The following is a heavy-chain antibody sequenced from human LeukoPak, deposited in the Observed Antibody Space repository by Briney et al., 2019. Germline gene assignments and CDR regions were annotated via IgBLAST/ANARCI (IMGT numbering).Heavy chain of an antibody. J-gene: IGHJ6*03. Sequence: PSETLSLTCTVSGGSISSYYWSWIRQPPGKGLEWIGYIYYSGSTNYNPSLKSRVTISVDTSKNQFSLKLSSVTAVDTAVYYCARIRTGEDYYYMDVWGKGTTVTVSS. CDR3: ARIRTGEDYYYMDV. CDR1: GGSISSYY. CDR2: IYYSGST. D-gene: IGHD7-27*01. V-gene: IGHV4-59*08.